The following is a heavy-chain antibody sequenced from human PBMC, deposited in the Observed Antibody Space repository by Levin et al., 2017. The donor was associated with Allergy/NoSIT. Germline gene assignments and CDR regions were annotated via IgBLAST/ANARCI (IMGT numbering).Heavy chain of an antibody. CDR2: IFSSGGT. CDR3: ATGGAATPDH. J-gene: IGHJ1*01. Sequence: SQTLSLTCTVSGDSGSGTFYWTWIRQSPGRGLEWLGYIFSSGGTNYNLSLKSRATISLDTSKNRFFLTLTSVIPADTAVYYCATGGAATPDHLGQGTLVTVSS. D-gene: IGHD6-13*01. V-gene: IGHV4-61*01. CDR1: GDSGSGTFY.